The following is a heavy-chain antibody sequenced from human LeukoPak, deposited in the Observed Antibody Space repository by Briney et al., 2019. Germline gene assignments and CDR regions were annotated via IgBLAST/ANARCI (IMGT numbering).Heavy chain of an antibody. CDR2: IWYDGSKQ. V-gene: IGHV3-33*01. Sequence: GGSLRLSCAASGFTFSNYGMHWVRQAPGKGLEWVALIWYDGSKQHYADSVKGRFTISRDNSNNTLYLQMNSLRAEDSAVYYCARSIGLTGGGVDVWGRGTTVTVSS. J-gene: IGHJ6*02. D-gene: IGHD3-9*01. CDR1: GFTFSNYG. CDR3: ARSIGLTGGGVDV.